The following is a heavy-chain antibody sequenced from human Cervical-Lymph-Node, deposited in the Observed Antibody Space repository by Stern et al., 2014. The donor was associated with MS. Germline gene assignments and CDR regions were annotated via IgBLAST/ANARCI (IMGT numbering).Heavy chain of an antibody. D-gene: IGHD2-21*02. CDR3: ARGVTYCGGDCYGWYFDL. J-gene: IGHJ2*01. Sequence: EVQLLESGGGLVQPGGSLRLSCAASGFTFSSYAMHWVRQAPGKGLEYVSVISSNGGSTYYANSVKGRFTISRDNSKNTLYLHMGSLRVKDMAVYYCARGVTYCGGDCYGWYFDLWGRGTLVTVSS. V-gene: IGHV3-64*01. CDR2: ISSNGGST. CDR1: GFTFSSYA.